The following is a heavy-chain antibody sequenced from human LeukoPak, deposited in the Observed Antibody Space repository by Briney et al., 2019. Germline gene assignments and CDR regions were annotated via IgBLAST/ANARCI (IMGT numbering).Heavy chain of an antibody. D-gene: IGHD5-24*01. CDR2: IYYSGST. CDR3: ARCRDGYNRPFDY. V-gene: IGHV4-59*08. J-gene: IGHJ4*02. Sequence: PSETLSLTCTVSGVSISSYYWSWIRQPPGKGLEWMGYIYYSGSTNYNPSLKRRVTISVDTSKNQFSPKLSSVTAADTAVYYCARCRDGYNRPFDYWGQGTLVTVSS. CDR1: GVSISSYY.